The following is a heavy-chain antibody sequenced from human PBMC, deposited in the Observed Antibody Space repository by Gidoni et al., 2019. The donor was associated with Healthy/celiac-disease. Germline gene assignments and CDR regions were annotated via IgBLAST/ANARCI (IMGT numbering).Heavy chain of an antibody. CDR3: ARDGGPYDSSGYPIDY. CDR2: ISYDGSNK. D-gene: IGHD3-22*01. J-gene: IGHJ4*02. CDR1: GFTFSSYA. V-gene: IGHV3-30-3*01. Sequence: QVQLVESGGGVVKPGRSLRLSCAASGFTFSSYAMHWVRQAPGKGLECVAVISYDGSNKYYADSVKGRFTISRDNSKNTLYLQMNSLRAEDTAVYYCARDGGPYDSSGYPIDYWGQGTLVTVSS.